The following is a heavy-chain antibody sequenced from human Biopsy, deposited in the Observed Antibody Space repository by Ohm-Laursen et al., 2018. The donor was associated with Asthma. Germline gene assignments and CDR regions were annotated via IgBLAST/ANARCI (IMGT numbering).Heavy chain of an antibody. CDR3: GRDMGGFGSGWFPVEF. CDR2: ISWNSGNI. D-gene: IGHD6-19*01. V-gene: IGHV3-9*01. Sequence: SLRLSCAAPGFSFDDCAMHWVRQAPGKGLEWVSSISWNSGNIDYADSVKGRFTISRDNAKNSLYLQMNSLRAEDTALYHCGRDMGGFGSGWFPVEFWGQGTLVTVSS. J-gene: IGHJ4*02. CDR1: GFSFDDCA.